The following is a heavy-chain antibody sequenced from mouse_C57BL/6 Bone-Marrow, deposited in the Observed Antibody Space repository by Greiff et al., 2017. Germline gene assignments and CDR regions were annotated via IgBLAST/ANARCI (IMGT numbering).Heavy chain of an antibody. V-gene: IGHV5-17*01. CDR3: ASACQAYYYAMDY. Sequence: EVQVVESGGGLVKPGGSLKLSCAASGFTFSDYGMHWVRQAPGKGLEWVAYISSGSSTIYYADTVKGRFTISRDNAKNTLFLQMTSLRSEDTARYYCASACQAYYYAMDYWGQGTSVTVSS. CDR1: GFTFSDYG. CDR2: ISSGSSTI. J-gene: IGHJ4*01. D-gene: IGHD3-2*02.